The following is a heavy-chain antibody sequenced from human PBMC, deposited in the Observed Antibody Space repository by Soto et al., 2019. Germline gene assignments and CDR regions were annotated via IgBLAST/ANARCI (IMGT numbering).Heavy chain of an antibody. Sequence: ASVKVSCQASGYTFTSYGISWVRQAPGQGLEWMGWISAYNGNTNYAQKLQGRVTMTTDTSTSTAYMELRSLRSDDTAVYYCARRTTVTNEFDYWGQGTLVTVSS. J-gene: IGHJ4*02. CDR2: ISAYNGNT. CDR1: GYTFTSYG. CDR3: ARRTTVTNEFDY. V-gene: IGHV1-18*01. D-gene: IGHD4-17*01.